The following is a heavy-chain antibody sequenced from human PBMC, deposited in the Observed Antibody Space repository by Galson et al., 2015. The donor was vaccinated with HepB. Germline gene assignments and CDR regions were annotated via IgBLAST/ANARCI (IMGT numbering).Heavy chain of an antibody. CDR3: ALARDPNPTYYSSVNYGMDV. CDR1: GGTLSSYG. J-gene: IGHJ6*02. V-gene: IGHV1-69*13. D-gene: IGHD2-2*01. Sequence: SVKVSCKASGGTLSSYGISWVRQAPGQGLEWMGGIIPFFGTPIYAQRFQGRVTITADESTTTAHMELSSLRSDDTAVFYCALARDPNPTYYSSVNYGMDVWGQGTTVTVSS. CDR2: IIPFFGTP.